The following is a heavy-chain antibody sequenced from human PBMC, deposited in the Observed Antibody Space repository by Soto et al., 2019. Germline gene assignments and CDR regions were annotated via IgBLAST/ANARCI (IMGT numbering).Heavy chain of an antibody. J-gene: IGHJ4*02. CDR3: AKDRQPDGFWPFDH. CDR2: LYGNGNGI. Sequence: EVQLVESGGGLVQPGGSLRLSCVASGFPFSTYAMSWVRQAPGKGLEWVSGLYGNGNGISYADSVKGRFTISRDNSTSTLYLQMNSLRSDDTAMYYCAKDRQPDGFWPFDHWGRGTLIIVSS. V-gene: IGHV3-23*05. D-gene: IGHD3-3*01. CDR1: GFPFSTYA.